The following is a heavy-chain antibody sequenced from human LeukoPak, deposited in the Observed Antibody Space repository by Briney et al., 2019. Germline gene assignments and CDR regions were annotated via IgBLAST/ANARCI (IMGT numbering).Heavy chain of an antibody. Sequence: PGGSLRLSCAASGFTFSSYAMHWVRQAPGKGLEWVAVISYDGSNKYYADSVKGRFTISRDNSKNTLYLQMNSLRAEDTAVYYCARDGAEYYYDSSGYIPYYFDYWGQGTLVTVSS. CDR3: ARDGAEYYYDSSGYIPYYFDY. CDR2: ISYDGSNK. D-gene: IGHD3-22*01. J-gene: IGHJ4*02. CDR1: GFTFSSYA. V-gene: IGHV3-30*04.